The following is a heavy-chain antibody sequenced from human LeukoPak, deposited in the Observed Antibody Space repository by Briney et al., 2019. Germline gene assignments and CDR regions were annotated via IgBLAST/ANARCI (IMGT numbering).Heavy chain of an antibody. J-gene: IGHJ6*03. D-gene: IGHD6-6*01. CDR3: EPLIAARLVYYYYYMDV. CDR1: AYTLTELS. Sequence: ASVKVSCNFSAYTLTELSMHWVRRAPGKGLEWMGGFDPEDGETIYAQKFQGRVTMTEDTSTDTAYMGLRSLRSEDTAGYYSEPLIAARLVYYYYYMDVTGNGTPVTVSS. V-gene: IGHV1-24*01. CDR2: FDPEDGET.